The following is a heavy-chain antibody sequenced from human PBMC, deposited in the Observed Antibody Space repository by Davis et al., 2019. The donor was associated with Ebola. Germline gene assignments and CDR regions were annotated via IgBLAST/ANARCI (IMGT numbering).Heavy chain of an antibody. CDR2: ISAYNGNT. CDR1: GYTFTSYG. J-gene: IGHJ3*02. V-gene: IGHV1-18*01. D-gene: IGHD4-17*01. CDR3: ARWLDYGDSDAFDI. Sequence: ASVKVSCKASGYTFTSYGISWVRQAPGQGLEWMGWISAYNGNTNYAQKFQGRVTITRDTSASTAYMELSSLRSEDTAVYYCARWLDYGDSDAFDIWGQGTMVTVSS.